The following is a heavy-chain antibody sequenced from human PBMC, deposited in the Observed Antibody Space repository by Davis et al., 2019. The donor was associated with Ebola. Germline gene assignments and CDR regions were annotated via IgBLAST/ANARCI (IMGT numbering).Heavy chain of an antibody. CDR3: AKEYYDFWSGPYYFDY. D-gene: IGHD3-3*01. CDR2: IYSGGST. CDR1: GFTFSSYA. V-gene: IGHV3-23*03. Sequence: GESLKISCAASGFTFSSYAMSWVRQAPGKGLEWVSVIYSGGSTYYADSVKGRFTISRDNSKNTLYLQMNSLRAEDTAVYYCAKEYYDFWSGPYYFDYWGQGTLVTVSS. J-gene: IGHJ4*02.